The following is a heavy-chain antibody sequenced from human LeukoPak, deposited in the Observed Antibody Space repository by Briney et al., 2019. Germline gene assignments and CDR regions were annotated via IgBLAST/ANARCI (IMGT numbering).Heavy chain of an antibody. CDR3: ASKTWDRGMDV. D-gene: IGHD1-26*01. V-gene: IGHV3-21*01. CDR2: ISSSSTYI. Sequence: PGGSLRLSCAASGFTFSTYNMNCVRQAPGKGLEWVSSISSSSTYIYYADSVKGRFTISRDNAKNSLYLQMNSLGVEDTAVYYCASKTWDRGMDVWGQGSTVTVSS. CDR1: GFTFSTYN. J-gene: IGHJ6*02.